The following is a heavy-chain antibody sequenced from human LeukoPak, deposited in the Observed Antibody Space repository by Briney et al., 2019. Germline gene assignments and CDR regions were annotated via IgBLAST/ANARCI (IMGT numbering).Heavy chain of an antibody. D-gene: IGHD4-17*01. J-gene: IGHJ4*02. Sequence: ASVTVSFNCSGYTFPDYCSHWVRQGPGQGLGWMGWINAKSGGRKYAQNFQNRGTMIRDTSISTAYMELSRLRSDDTGVYYCARVDYDDYLGNFDYWGQGTLVTVSS. CDR3: ARVDYDDYLGNFDY. CDR2: INAKSGGR. CDR1: GYTFPDYC. V-gene: IGHV1-2*02.